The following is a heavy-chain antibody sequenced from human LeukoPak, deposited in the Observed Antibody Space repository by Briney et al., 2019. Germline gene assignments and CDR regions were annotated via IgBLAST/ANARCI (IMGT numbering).Heavy chain of an antibody. J-gene: IGHJ4*02. V-gene: IGHV1-8*01. Sequence: ASVKVSCKASGYTFTSYDINWVRQATGQGLEWMGWMNPNSDNTAYAQKFQGRVTMTRNTSISTAYMELSSLRSEDTAVYYCARSMIRGATYYFDYWGQGTLVTVSS. CDR3: ARSMIRGATYYFDY. D-gene: IGHD3-10*01. CDR2: MNPNSDNT. CDR1: GYTFTSYD.